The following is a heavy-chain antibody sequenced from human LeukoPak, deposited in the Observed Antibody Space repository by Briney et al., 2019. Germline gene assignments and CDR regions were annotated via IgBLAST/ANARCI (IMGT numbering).Heavy chain of an antibody. Sequence: SETLSLTCAVYGGSFRGYYNTWIRQPPGKGLEWIGEIYHSGSTNYNPSLKSRVTMLLDKSKNQFSLKLSSVTAADTAVYYCARNGGNSDFDYWGQGTLVTVSS. D-gene: IGHD4-23*01. V-gene: IGHV4-34*01. J-gene: IGHJ4*02. CDR2: IYHSGST. CDR3: ARNGGNSDFDY. CDR1: GGSFRGYY.